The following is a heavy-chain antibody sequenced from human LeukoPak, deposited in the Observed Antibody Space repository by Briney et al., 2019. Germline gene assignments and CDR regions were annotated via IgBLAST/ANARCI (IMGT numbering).Heavy chain of an antibody. CDR1: GGSISSYY. CDR3: ARVRGAAAGSYYYMDV. CDR2: FFTSGNT. J-gene: IGHJ6*03. V-gene: IGHV4-4*07. D-gene: IGHD6-13*01. Sequence: SETLSLTCTVSGGSISSYYWSWIRQPAGKGLEWIGRFFTSGNTNYNPSLKSRVTMSVDTSKNQLPLKVSSVTVADTAVYYCARVRGAAAGSYYYMDVWGKGTTVTISS.